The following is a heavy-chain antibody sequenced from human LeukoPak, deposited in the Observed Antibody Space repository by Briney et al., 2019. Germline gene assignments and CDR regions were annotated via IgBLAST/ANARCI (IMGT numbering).Heavy chain of an antibody. CDR2: ISFDGSNE. J-gene: IGHJ6*02. D-gene: IGHD3-16*02. V-gene: IGHV3-30*03. CDR1: GFTFSSYA. Sequence: GGSLRLSCAASGFTFSSYAMSWVRQSPGRGLEWVSFISFDGSNEFYADSLKGRFTISRDNSKDTLYLQMDSLRAEDTALYYCAREEHDYVWGSYRYYYYYGIDVWGQGTTVTVSS. CDR3: AREEHDYVWGSYRYYYYYGIDV.